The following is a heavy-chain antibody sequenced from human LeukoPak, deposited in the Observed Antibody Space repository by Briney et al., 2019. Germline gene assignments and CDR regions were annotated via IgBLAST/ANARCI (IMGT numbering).Heavy chain of an antibody. Sequence: SETLSLTCTVSGGSISSYYWSWIRQPPGKGLEWIGYIYYSGSTNYNPSLKSRVTISVDTSKNQFSLKLSSVTAADTAVYYCARGRHHSSGWYDYWGQGTLVTVSS. CDR3: ARGRHHSSGWYDY. D-gene: IGHD6-19*01. J-gene: IGHJ4*02. V-gene: IGHV4-59*01. CDR2: IYYSGST. CDR1: GGSISSYY.